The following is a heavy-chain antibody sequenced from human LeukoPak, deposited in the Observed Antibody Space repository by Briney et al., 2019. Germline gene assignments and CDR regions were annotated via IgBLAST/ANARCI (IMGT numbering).Heavy chain of an antibody. Sequence: GQSLKISCKGPGYSFTSYWIGWVRQMPGKGLDWMGIIYPGDSDTRYSTSFPGQVTISADKSISTAYLQWSSLKASDTAMFYCARLGLLPHWYFDLWGRGTLVTVSS. J-gene: IGHJ2*01. CDR2: IYPGDSDT. CDR1: GYSFTSYW. D-gene: IGHD3-22*01. CDR3: ARLGLLPHWYFDL. V-gene: IGHV5-51*01.